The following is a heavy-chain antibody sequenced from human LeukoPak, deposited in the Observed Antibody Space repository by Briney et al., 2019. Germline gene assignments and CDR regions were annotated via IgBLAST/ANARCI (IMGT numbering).Heavy chain of an antibody. CDR1: GYTFTSYY. V-gene: IGHV1-46*01. CDR3: ARDMAQIAVVITKNWFDP. J-gene: IGHJ5*02. CDR2: INPSGGST. D-gene: IGHD3-22*01. Sequence: ASVKVSCKASGYTFTSYYTHWVRRAPGQGLEWMGIINPSGGSTSYAQKFQGRVTVTRDTSTSTVYMELSSLRSEDTAVYYCARDMAQIAVVITKNWFDPWGQGTLVTVSS.